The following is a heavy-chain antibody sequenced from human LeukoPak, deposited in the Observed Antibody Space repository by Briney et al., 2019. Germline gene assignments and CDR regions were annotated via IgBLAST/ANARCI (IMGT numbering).Heavy chain of an antibody. CDR1: GGSISSYY. CDR2: IYYSGST. Sequence: SETLSLTCTVSGGSISSYYWSWIRQPPGKGLEWIWYIYYSGSTNYNPSLKSRVTISVDTSKNQFSLKLSSVTAADTAVYYCARGSTYYDFWSGYPAVLGMDVWGQGTTVTVSS. D-gene: IGHD3-3*01. J-gene: IGHJ6*02. V-gene: IGHV4-59*01. CDR3: ARGSTYYDFWSGYPAVLGMDV.